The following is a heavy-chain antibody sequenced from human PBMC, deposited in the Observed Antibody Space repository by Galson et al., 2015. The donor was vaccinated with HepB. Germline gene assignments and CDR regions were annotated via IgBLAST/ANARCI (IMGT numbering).Heavy chain of an antibody. J-gene: IGHJ3*02. CDR2: IIPFFGTA. Sequence: QSGAEVKKPGSSVKVSCKASGGTFSSYVITWVRQAPGQGLEWMGGIIPFFGTANYAQKFQGRVTITADESTSTVYMELSSLRYEDTAVYYCARAITPLAFDIGGQGTMVTVSS. CDR3: ARAITPLAFDI. V-gene: IGHV1-69*01. D-gene: IGHD5-24*01. CDR1: GGTFSSYV.